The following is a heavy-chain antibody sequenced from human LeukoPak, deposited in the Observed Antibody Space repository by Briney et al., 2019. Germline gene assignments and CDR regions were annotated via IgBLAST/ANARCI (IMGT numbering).Heavy chain of an antibody. D-gene: IGHD6-6*01. CDR2: IYYSGST. CDR1: GGSISSSSYY. J-gene: IGHJ4*02. V-gene: IGHV4-39*07. Sequence: SETLSLTCTVSGGSISSSSYYWGWIRQPPGKGLEWIGSIYYSGSTYYNPSLKSRVTISVDTSKNQFSLKLSSVTAADTAVYYCASRGRGIAARRRLDYWGQGTLVTVSS. CDR3: ASRGRGIAARRRLDY.